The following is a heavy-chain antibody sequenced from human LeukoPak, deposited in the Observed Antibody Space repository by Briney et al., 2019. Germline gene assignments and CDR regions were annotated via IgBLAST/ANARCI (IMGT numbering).Heavy chain of an antibody. Sequence: KPSETLSLTCAVYGGSFSGYYWSWIRQPPGKGLEWIGEINHSGSTNYNPSLKSRVTISVDTSKNQFSLKLSSVTAADTAVYYCARVSLGGGVRMYYDFWSGPLDAFDIWGQGTMVTVSS. D-gene: IGHD3-3*01. CDR2: INHSGST. J-gene: IGHJ3*02. CDR3: ARVSLGGGVRMYYDFWSGPLDAFDI. CDR1: GGSFSGYY. V-gene: IGHV4-34*01.